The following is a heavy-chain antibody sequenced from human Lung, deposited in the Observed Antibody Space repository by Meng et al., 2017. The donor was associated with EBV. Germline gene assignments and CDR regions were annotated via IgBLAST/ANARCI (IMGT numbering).Heavy chain of an antibody. V-gene: IGHV1-69*01. CDR3: AKESGRGYTPDY. Sequence: QVEVVESGAEVKKPGSWVKVSCKTSGGTFRGDAVSWVRQAPGQGLEWMGGLIPMLGAPNYAQKFQDRVTIIADESTSAHYLELRSLRSEDTAVYYCAKESGRGYTPDYWGQGTLVTVSS. CDR2: LIPMLGAP. CDR1: GGTFRGDA. J-gene: IGHJ4*02. D-gene: IGHD3-10*01.